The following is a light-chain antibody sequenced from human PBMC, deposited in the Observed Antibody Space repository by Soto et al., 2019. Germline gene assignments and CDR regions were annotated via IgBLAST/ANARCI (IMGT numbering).Light chain of an antibody. CDR1: QSVNNN. J-gene: IGKJ1*01. V-gene: IGKV3-20*01. CDR2: TAS. Sequence: TLSLSPGERATLSCRASQSVNNNLVWYQQKPGQAPRLLIYTASSRATGIPDRFSGSGSGTDFTLTISRLEPEDFAVYYCQQIGSSPGTFGQGPKVGIK. CDR3: QQIGSSPGT.